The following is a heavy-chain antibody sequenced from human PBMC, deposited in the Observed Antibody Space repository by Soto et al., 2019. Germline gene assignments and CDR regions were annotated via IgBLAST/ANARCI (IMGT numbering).Heavy chain of an antibody. CDR3: ARAVTWGLDV. D-gene: IGHD3-10*01. Sequence: EVHLVESGGGLVQPGGSLRLSCAASGFTFSLYSMSWVRQAPGKGLEWVSYISRSSTGIHYADSVKGRFTISRDDATNSMHLQMTSLRDGDTAVYYCARAVTWGLDVWVQGTTVSISS. J-gene: IGHJ6*02. CDR1: GFTFSLYS. CDR2: ISRSSTGI. V-gene: IGHV3-48*02.